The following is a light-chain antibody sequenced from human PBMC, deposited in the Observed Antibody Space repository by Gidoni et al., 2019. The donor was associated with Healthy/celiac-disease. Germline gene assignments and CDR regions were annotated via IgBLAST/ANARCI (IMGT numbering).Light chain of an antibody. CDR1: SSDVGGYNY. CDR3: SPYTSSSTPYWV. CDR2: DVS. J-gene: IGLJ3*02. Sequence: QSALTQPASVSGSPGQSITISCTGTSSDVGGYNYVSWYQQHPGKAPKLMIYDVSNRPSGVSNRFSGSKSGNTASLTISGLQAEDEADYYCSPYTSSSTPYWVFGGGTKLTVL. V-gene: IGLV2-14*03.